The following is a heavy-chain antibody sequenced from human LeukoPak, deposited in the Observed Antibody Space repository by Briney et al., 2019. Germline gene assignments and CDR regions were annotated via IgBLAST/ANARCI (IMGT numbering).Heavy chain of an antibody. V-gene: IGHV3-48*02. CDR3: ARGKSGYPDAFDI. J-gene: IGHJ3*02. D-gene: IGHD3-3*01. Sequence: GGSLRLSCAASGFTFSIYSMNWVRQAPGKGLEWVSYISSSSSTIYYADSVKGRFTISRDNAKNSLYLQMNSLRDEDTAVYYCARGKSGYPDAFDIWGQGTMVTVSS. CDR1: GFTFSIYS. CDR2: ISSSSSTI.